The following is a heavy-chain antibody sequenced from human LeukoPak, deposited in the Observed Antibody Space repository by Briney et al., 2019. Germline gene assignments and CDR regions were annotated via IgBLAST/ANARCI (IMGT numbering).Heavy chain of an antibody. V-gene: IGHV5-10-1*01. CDR3: ARRKVDTAMNYYYGMDV. Sequence: GESLKISCKGSGYRFTNYWIAWVRHMPGKGLEWMGRIDPSDSYTNYSPSFQGHVTISADKSISTAYLQWSSLKASDTAMYYCARRKVDTAMNYYYGMDVWGQGTTVTVSS. CDR2: IDPSDSYT. D-gene: IGHD5-18*01. J-gene: IGHJ6*02. CDR1: GYRFTNYW.